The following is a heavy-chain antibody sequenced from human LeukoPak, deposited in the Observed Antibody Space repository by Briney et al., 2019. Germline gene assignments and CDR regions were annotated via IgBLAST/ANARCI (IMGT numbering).Heavy chain of an antibody. CDR3: ARGQGFPA. V-gene: IGHV3-30-3*01. CDR2: ISYDGSNK. CDR1: GFTFSSYA. J-gene: IGHJ5*02. Sequence: GRSLRLSCAASGFTFSSYAMHWVRQAPGKGLEWVAVISYDGSNKYYADSVKGRFTISRDNAKNSLYLQMNSLRDEDTAVYYCARGQGFPAWGQGTLVTVPS.